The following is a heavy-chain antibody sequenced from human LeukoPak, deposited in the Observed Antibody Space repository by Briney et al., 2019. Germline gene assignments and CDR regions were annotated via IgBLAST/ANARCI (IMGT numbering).Heavy chain of an antibody. CDR3: ADFYTTRGFFY. V-gene: IGHV1-24*01. CDR2: LDGENDQK. J-gene: IGHJ4*02. CDR1: GYTVTEIS. D-gene: IGHD2/OR15-2a*01. Sequence: GASVKVSCKVSGYTVTEISIHWVRQSPGKGLEWMGGLDGENDQKVYAQQFQDRVTMSEDSSTDTAYMELSNLQSEDTAVYFCADFYTTRGFFYWGQGTLVTVSS.